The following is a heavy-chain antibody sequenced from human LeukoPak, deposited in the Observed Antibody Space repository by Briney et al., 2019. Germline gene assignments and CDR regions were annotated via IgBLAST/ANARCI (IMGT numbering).Heavy chain of an antibody. CDR1: GGSISSGSYC. J-gene: IGHJ4*02. D-gene: IGHD3-3*01. Sequence: SQTLSLTCTVSGGSISSGSYCWSWIRQPAGKGLEWIGRIYTSGSTNYNPSLKSRVTISVDTSKNQFSLKLSSVTAADTAVYYCARAAVAIFGVVTTAKIDYWGQGTLVTVSS. CDR3: ARAAVAIFGVVTTAKIDY. V-gene: IGHV4-61*02. CDR2: IYTSGST.